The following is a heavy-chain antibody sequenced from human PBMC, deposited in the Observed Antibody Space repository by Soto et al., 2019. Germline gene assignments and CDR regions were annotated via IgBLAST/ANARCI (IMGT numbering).Heavy chain of an antibody. Sequence: PGWYPRLSCAASGFTFSSYWMSWARQAPGKGLEWVANIKQDGSEKNYVDSVKGRFTIYRDNAKSSLYLQMSSLTAEDSALYYCSISLDSLGQGTVV. CDR2: IKQDGSEK. J-gene: IGHJ4*02. CDR1: GFTFSSYW. CDR3: SISLDS. V-gene: IGHV3-7*01.